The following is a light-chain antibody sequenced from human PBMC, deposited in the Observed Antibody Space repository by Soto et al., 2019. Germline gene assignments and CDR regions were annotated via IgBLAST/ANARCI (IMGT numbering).Light chain of an antibody. CDR2: EGS. V-gene: IGLV2-23*01. CDR1: SSDVGSYNL. Sequence: QSALTQPASVSGSPGQSITISCTGTSSDVGSYNLVSWYQRHPGKAPKLMIYEGSKRPSGVSNRFSGSKSGNTASLTISGLQAEDEADYYCCSYAGSSTVSGTGTKVTVL. CDR3: CSYAGSSTV. J-gene: IGLJ1*01.